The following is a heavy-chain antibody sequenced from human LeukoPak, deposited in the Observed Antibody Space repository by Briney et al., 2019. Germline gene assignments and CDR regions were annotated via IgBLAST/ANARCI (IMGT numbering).Heavy chain of an antibody. J-gene: IGHJ4*02. V-gene: IGHV3-21*01. CDR2: ISNSSSYI. Sequence: GGSLRLSCAASGVTFSSYSMNWVRQAPGKGLEWVSSISNSSSYIYYADSVKGRFTISRDNAKNSLYLKINSLRAEDTAVYYCARDEGYCSSTSCHGPNDYWGQGTLVTVSS. CDR1: GVTFSSYS. D-gene: IGHD2-2*01. CDR3: ARDEGYCSSTSCHGPNDY.